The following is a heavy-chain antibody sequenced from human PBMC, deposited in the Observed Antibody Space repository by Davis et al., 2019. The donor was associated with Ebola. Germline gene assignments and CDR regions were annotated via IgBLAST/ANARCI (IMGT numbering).Heavy chain of an antibody. J-gene: IGHJ5*02. CDR1: GYTFTSYG. CDR2: ISAYNGNT. Sequence: AASVKVSCKASGYTFTSYGISWVRQAPGQGLEWMGWISAYNGNTNYAQKLRGRVTMTTDTSTSTAYMELRSLRSDDTAVYYCARGVTMVRGPAGNWFDPWGQGTLVTVSS. V-gene: IGHV1-18*01. D-gene: IGHD3-10*01. CDR3: ARGVTMVRGPAGNWFDP.